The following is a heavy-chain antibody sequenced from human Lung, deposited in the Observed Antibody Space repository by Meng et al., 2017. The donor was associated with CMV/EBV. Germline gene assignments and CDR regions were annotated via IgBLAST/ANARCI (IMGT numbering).Heavy chain of an antibody. J-gene: IGHJ4*02. CDR1: GYTFTGYY. D-gene: IGHD6-13*01. CDR2: INPNSGGT. V-gene: IGHV1-2*02. Sequence: SXXVSXXASGYTFTGYYMHWVRQAPGQGLEWMGWINPNSGGTNYAQKFQGRVTMTRETSISTTYMELSRLRSDDTAVYYCARGARAAGTDGYFDYWGQGXLVTVSS. CDR3: ARGARAAGTDGYFDY.